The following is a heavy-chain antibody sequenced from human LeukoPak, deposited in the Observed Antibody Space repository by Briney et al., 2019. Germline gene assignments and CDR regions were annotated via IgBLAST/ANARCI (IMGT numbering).Heavy chain of an antibody. J-gene: IGHJ6*03. Sequence: WASVKVSCKASGYTFTSYYMHWVRQAPGQGLEWMGIINPSGGSTSYAQKFQGRVTMTRDMSTSTVYMRLSSLRSEDTAVYYCAKGGIAVAGTNYYYYMDVWGKGTTVTVSS. CDR2: INPSGGST. CDR3: AKGGIAVAGTNYYYYMDV. CDR1: GYTFTSYY. D-gene: IGHD6-19*01. V-gene: IGHV1-46*01.